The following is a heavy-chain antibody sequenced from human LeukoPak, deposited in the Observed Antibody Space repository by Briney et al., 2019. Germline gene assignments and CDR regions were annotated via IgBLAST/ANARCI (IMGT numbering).Heavy chain of an antibody. Sequence: SETLSLTCTVSGYSISSGYYWGWIRPPPGKGLEWIGSIYHSGSTYYNPSLKSRVTISVDTSKNQFSLKLSSVTAADTAVYYCARGGATDYYDFWSGYYPTIDYWGQGTLVTVSS. CDR2: IYHSGST. D-gene: IGHD3-3*01. CDR1: GYSISSGYY. J-gene: IGHJ4*02. V-gene: IGHV4-38-2*02. CDR3: ARGGATDYYDFWSGYYPTIDY.